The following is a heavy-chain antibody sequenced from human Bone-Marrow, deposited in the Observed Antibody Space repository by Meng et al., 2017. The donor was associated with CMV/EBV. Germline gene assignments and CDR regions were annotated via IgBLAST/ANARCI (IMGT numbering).Heavy chain of an antibody. Sequence: ASVKVSCKASGYTFTGYYVQWVRQAPGQGLEWMGWINPNSGATNYEQKFQGRVTMTRDTPISTAYMELSRLTSDDTAVYYCARDPLGAGPHYYYATDVWGQGTSVTVSS. CDR2: INPNSGAT. CDR3: ARDPLGAGPHYYYATDV. CDR1: GYTFTGYY. D-gene: IGHD3-16*01. J-gene: IGHJ6*02. V-gene: IGHV1-2*02.